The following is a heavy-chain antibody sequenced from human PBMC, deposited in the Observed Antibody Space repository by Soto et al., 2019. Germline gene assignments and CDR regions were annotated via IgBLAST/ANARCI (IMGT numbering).Heavy chain of an antibody. J-gene: IGHJ5*02. CDR3: AVTPFFNWFDP. CDR2: IYYSGST. CDR1: GGSISSSSYY. D-gene: IGHD4-4*01. V-gene: IGHV4-39*01. Sequence: KPSETLSLTCTVSGGSISSSSYYWGWIRQPPGKGLEWIGSIYYSGSTYYNPSLKSRVTISVDTSKNQFSLKLSSVTAADTAVYYCAVTPFFNWFDPWGQGTLVTVSS.